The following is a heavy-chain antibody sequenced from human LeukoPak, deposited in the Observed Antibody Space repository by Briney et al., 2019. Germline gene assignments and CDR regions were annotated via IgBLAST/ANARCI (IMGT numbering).Heavy chain of an antibody. CDR2: ISDDGTYT. Sequence: GGSLRLSCAASGFTVSSNYMSWVRQAPGEGLVWVSRISDDGTYTANVDSVEGRFTISRDNVRNTLYLHMNSLRAEDTAVYYCASFGISWGSAYWGQGTLVTVSS. D-gene: IGHD2-21*01. CDR1: GFTVSSNY. CDR3: ASFGISWGSAY. V-gene: IGHV3-74*03. J-gene: IGHJ4*02.